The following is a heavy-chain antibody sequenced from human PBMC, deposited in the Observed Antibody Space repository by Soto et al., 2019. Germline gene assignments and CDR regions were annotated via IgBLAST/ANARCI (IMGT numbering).Heavy chain of an antibody. V-gene: IGHV3-9*01. Sequence: GGSLRLSCAASGFTFDDYAMCWVRQTPGKGLEWVSGISGNSGNIGYADSVKGRFTIARDNAKNSQYLQMDSLRTEASGLYYCAKDIGNQQQLDHWGHGTLVTVSS. CDR2: ISGNSGNI. CDR1: GFTFDDYA. CDR3: AKDIGNQQQLDH. D-gene: IGHD1-1*01. J-gene: IGHJ4*01.